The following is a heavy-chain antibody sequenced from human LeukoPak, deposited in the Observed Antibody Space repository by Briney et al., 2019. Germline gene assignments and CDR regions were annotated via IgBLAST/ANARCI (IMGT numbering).Heavy chain of an antibody. V-gene: IGHV3-48*01. CDR3: ARSRGNSGSYPLDY. J-gene: IGHJ4*02. D-gene: IGHD1-26*01. Sequence: QPGGSLRLSCEASEFTFSSYSMNWVRQAPGKGLEWVSYISSSSSTIYYAESVKGRFTISRDNARNSLYPQMNSLRVEDTAVYYCARSRGNSGSYPLDYWGQGTLVTVSS. CDR1: EFTFSSYS. CDR2: ISSSSSTI.